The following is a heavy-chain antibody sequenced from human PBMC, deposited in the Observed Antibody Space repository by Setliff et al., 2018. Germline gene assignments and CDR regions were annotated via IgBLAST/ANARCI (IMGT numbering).Heavy chain of an antibody. CDR3: ARDGGEY. CDR1: GFIFSSYW. V-gene: IGHV3-7*01. J-gene: IGHJ4*02. CDR2: IKQDGSEK. Sequence: GGSLRLSCAASGFIFSSYWMSRVRQAPGKGLEWVANIKQDGSEKYYVDSVKGRFTISRDNAKNSLYLQMNSLRAEDTAVYYCARDGGEYWGQGTLGTVSS. D-gene: IGHD3-16*01.